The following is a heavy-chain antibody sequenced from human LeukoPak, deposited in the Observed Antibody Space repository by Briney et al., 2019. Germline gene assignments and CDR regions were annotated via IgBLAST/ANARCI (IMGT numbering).Heavy chain of an antibody. D-gene: IGHD3-10*01. CDR2: IIPILGIA. V-gene: IGHV1-69*04. Sequence: SVKVSCKASGGTFSSYAISWVRQAPGQGLEWMGRIIPILGIANYAQKFQGRVTITADKPTSTAYMELSSLRSEDTAVYYCARSTRVRGVIIGNWFDPWGQGTLVTVSS. J-gene: IGHJ5*02. CDR3: ARSTRVRGVIIGNWFDP. CDR1: GGTFSSYA.